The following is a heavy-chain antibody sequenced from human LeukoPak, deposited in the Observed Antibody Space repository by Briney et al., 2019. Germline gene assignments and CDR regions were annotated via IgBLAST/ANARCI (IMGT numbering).Heavy chain of an antibody. J-gene: IGHJ5*02. D-gene: IGHD6-6*01. V-gene: IGHV4-4*07. CDR3: ALEYSSLSGNWFDP. Sequence: SETLSLTCTVSGGSISSYVWSWIRQPAGKGLEWIGRIYTSGTTNYNPSLKSRVTMSVDTSKNQFSLKLTSVTAADTAVYYCALEYSSLSGNWFDPWGQGTLVTVSS. CDR1: GGSISSYV. CDR2: IYTSGTT.